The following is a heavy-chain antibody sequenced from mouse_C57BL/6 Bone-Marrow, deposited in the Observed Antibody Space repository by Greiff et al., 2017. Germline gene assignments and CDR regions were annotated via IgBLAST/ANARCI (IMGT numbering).Heavy chain of an antibody. CDR2: ISSGSSTN. Sequence: EVKLLESGAGLVKPGGSLKLSCAASGFTFSDYGMHWVRQAPEKGLEWVGYISSGSSTNYYADTVKGRVTISRDKAKNTLFMQMTSLRSEDTAVYCCASDGYDSAMDYWGQGTSVTVSS. V-gene: IGHV5-17*01. D-gene: IGHD2-2*01. CDR3: ASDGYDSAMDY. J-gene: IGHJ4*01. CDR1: GFTFSDYG.